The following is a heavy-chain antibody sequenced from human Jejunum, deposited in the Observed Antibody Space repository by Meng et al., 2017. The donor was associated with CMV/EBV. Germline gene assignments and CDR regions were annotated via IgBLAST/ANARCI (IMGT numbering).Heavy chain of an antibody. CDR2: INSDGSST. J-gene: IGHJ4*02. V-gene: IGHV3-74*01. CDR3: ARGCLGDIVAIDY. Sequence: AYGFTCSSYWMHWVRQAPGKGLVWVSRINSDGSSTSYADSVKGRFTISRDNAKNTLYLQMNSLRAEDTAVYYCARGCLGDIVAIDYWGQGTLVTVSS. D-gene: IGHD5-12*01. CDR1: GFTCSSYW.